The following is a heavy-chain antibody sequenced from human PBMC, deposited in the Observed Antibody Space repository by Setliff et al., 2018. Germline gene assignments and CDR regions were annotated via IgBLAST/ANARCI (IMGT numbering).Heavy chain of an antibody. CDR3: AKDSLSGWSAVDY. Sequence: SLRLSCAASGFTFTSYHMHWVRQAPGKGLEWVAFIRYDGTNKYYADSVKGRFIISRDNSKNTLYLQMNSLRVEDTAVYYCAKDSLSGWSAVDYWGQGTLVTV. D-gene: IGHD6-19*01. CDR1: GFTFTSYH. CDR2: IRYDGTNK. J-gene: IGHJ4*02. V-gene: IGHV3-30*02.